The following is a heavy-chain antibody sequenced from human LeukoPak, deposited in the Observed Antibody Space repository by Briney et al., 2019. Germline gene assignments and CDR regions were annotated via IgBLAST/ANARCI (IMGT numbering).Heavy chain of an antibody. V-gene: IGHV3-33*01. Sequence: PGRSLRLSCAASGFTFSSYGMHWVRQAPGKGLEWVAVIWYDGSNKYYADSVKGRFTISRDNSKNTLYLQMNSLRAEDTAVYYCARGRRREYQLLYNWFDPWGQGTLVTVSS. CDR3: ARGRRREYQLLYNWFDP. J-gene: IGHJ5*02. CDR1: GFTFSSYG. CDR2: IWYDGSNK. D-gene: IGHD2-2*01.